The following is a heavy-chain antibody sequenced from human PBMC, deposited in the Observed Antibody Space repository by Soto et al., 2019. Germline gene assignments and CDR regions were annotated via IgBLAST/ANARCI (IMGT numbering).Heavy chain of an antibody. CDR2: IKQDGSEK. D-gene: IGHD3-22*01. CDR1: GFTFSSYW. Sequence: GSLRLSCAASGFTFSSYWMSWVRQAPGKGLEGVANIKQDGSEKYYVDSVKGRFTISRDNAKNSLYLQMNSLRAEDTAVHYCARADYYYDSSGPFDYWGQGTLVTVSS. J-gene: IGHJ4*02. CDR3: ARADYYYDSSGPFDY. V-gene: IGHV3-7*03.